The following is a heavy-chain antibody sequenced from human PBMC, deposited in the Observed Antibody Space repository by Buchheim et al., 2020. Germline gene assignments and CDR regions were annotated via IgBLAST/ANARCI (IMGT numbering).Heavy chain of an antibody. CDR2: IYYSGST. V-gene: IGHV4-39*01. J-gene: IGHJ6*02. CDR3: AIVAATTDYYYYGMDV. Sequence: QLQLQESGPGLVKPSETLSLTCTVSGGSISSSSYYWGWIRQPPGKGLEWIGSIYYSGSTYYNPSLKSRVTISVDTSKNQFSLKLSSVTAADTAVYYCAIVAATTDYYYYGMDVWGQGTT. CDR1: GGSISSSSYY. D-gene: IGHD2-15*01.